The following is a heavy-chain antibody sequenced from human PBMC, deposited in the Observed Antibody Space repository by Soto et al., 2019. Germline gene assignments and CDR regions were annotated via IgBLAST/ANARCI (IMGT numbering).Heavy chain of an antibody. CDR1: GFTFSSYA. D-gene: IGHD3-16*01. J-gene: IGHJ6*04. Sequence: PGGSLRLSCAASGFTFSSYAMSWVRQAPGKGLEWVSAISGSGGSTYYADSVKGRFTISRDNSKNTLYLQMNSLRAEDTAVYYWAKVEEFFLRVYEDYYYGRGVWGKGTPVT. V-gene: IGHV3-23*01. CDR2: ISGSGGST. CDR3: AKVEEFFLRVYEDYYYGRGV.